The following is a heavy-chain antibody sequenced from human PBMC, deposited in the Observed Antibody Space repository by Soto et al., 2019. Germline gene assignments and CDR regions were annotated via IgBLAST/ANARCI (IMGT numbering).Heavy chain of an antibody. CDR2: INSDGSST. CDR3: ARGTIVARQHLDY. J-gene: IGHJ4*02. V-gene: IGHV3-74*01. D-gene: IGHD6-6*01. Sequence: PGGSLRLSCAASGFAFSSYWMHWVRQAPGKGLVWVSRINSDGSSTSYADSVRGRFTISRDDSKNTLYLQMDSLRVEDTAVYYCARGTIVARQHLDYWGQGTLVPVSS. CDR1: GFAFSSYW.